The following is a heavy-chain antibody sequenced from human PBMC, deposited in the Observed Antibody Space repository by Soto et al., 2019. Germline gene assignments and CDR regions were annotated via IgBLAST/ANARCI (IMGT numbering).Heavy chain of an antibody. CDR1: GGTFSSYA. J-gene: IGHJ4*02. Sequence: RASVKVSCKASGGTFSSYAISWVRQAPGQGLEWMGGIIPIFGTANYAQKFQGRVTISADESTSTAYMELSSLRSEDTAVYYCASTYSGSYSWIDYWGQGTLVTVSS. D-gene: IGHD1-26*01. CDR2: IIPIFGTA. CDR3: ASTYSGSYSWIDY. V-gene: IGHV1-69*13.